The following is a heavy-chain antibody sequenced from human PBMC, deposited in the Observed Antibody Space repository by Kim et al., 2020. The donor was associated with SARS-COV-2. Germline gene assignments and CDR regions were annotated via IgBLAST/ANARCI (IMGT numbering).Heavy chain of an antibody. Sequence: SETLSLTCTVSGGSISSYYWSWIRQPPGKGLEWIGYIYYSGSTNYNPSLKSRVTISVDTSKNQFSLKLSSVTAADTAVYYCARERIQLWQKSRAFDICGQGTMVTVSS. V-gene: IGHV4-59*01. CDR2: IYYSGST. CDR1: GGSISSYY. CDR3: ARERIQLWQKSRAFDI. J-gene: IGHJ3*02. D-gene: IGHD5-18*01.